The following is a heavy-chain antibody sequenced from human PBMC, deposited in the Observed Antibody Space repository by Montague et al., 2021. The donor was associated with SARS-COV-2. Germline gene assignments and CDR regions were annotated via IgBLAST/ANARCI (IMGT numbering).Heavy chain of an antibody. CDR1: SGSISSYY. J-gene: IGHJ3*02. Sequence: SETLSLTCTVSSGSISSYYWSWIRQPPGKGLEWIGYIYYSGSTNXXPSLKSRVTISVDTSKNQFSLKLSSVTAADTAVYYCARRGLGYCSSTSCQNAFDIWGQGTMVTVSS. CDR2: IYYSGST. CDR3: ARRGLGYCSSTSCQNAFDI. D-gene: IGHD2-2*01. V-gene: IGHV4-59*08.